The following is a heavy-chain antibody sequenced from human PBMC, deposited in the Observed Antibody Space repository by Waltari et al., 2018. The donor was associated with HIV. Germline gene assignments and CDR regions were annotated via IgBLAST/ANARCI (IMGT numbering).Heavy chain of an antibody. CDR3: VRRRWRTTMVFLVKGGVFDI. CDR2: INHSGKT. CDR1: GGAFNNFF. Sequence: QVQLQQWGAGLMKPAETLSLNCAVYGGAFNNFFWSFVRQSPGKDFECIGEINHSGKTDYNPSLKGRVSLSIYPSKKQFSLQLTSMSVADTAKYYCVRRRWRTTMVFLVKGGVFDIWGQGTEVTVSS. D-gene: IGHD2-8*01. V-gene: IGHV4-34*02. J-gene: IGHJ3*02.